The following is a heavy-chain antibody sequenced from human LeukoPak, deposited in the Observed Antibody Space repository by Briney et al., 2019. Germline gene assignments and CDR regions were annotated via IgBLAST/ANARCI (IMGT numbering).Heavy chain of an antibody. V-gene: IGHV1-2*02. CDR3: ARSSSWYDWFDP. D-gene: IGHD6-13*01. J-gene: IGHJ5*02. Sequence: GASVKVSCKASGYTFTGYYMHWVRQAPGQGLGWMGWINPNSGGTNYAQKLQGRVTMTTDTSTSTAYMELRSLRSDDTAVYYCARSSSWYDWFDPWGQGTLVTVSS. CDR1: GYTFTGYY. CDR2: INPNSGGT.